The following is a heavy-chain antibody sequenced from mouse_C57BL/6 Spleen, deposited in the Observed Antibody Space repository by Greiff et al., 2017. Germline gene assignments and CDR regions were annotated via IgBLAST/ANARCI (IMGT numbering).Heavy chain of an antibody. V-gene: IGHV1-62-2*01. CDR2: FYPGSGSI. CDR3: AGHEGGDGSSYRTAMDY. CDR1: GYTFTEYT. Sequence: VHLVESGAELVKPGASVKLSCKASGYTFTEYTIHWVKQRSGQGLEWIGWFYPGSGSIKYNEKFKDKATLTVDTSSCTVYMELSRLTSGGSAVYFCAGHEGGDGSSYRTAMDYWGQGTSVTVSS. D-gene: IGHD1-1*01. J-gene: IGHJ4*01.